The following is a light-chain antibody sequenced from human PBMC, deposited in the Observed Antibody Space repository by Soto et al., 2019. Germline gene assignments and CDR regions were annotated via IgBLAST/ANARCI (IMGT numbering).Light chain of an antibody. J-gene: IGKJ2*01. CDR1: QGISTW. CDR3: HQYDDGPYT. V-gene: IGKV1D-16*01. CDR2: DAS. Sequence: DIPMTQSPSSLSASIGDRVTITCRASQGISTWLAWYKQKPEKAPKTLIFDASTLQSGVPSRFSGSGSGTDFTLTISSLQSEDFAVYYCHQYDDGPYTFGQGTKVDIK.